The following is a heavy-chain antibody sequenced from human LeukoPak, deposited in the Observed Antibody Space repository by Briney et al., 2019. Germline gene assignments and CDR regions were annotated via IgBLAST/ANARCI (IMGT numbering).Heavy chain of an antibody. CDR1: GYTFTSYG. Sequence: ASVTVSCKASGYTFTSYGISWVRQAPGQGLEWMGWISAYNGNTNYAQKLQGRVTMTTDTSTSTAYMELRSLRSDDTAVYYCARDREIFFGGRDDYWGQGTLVTVSS. CDR3: ARDREIFFGGRDDY. J-gene: IGHJ4*02. CDR2: ISAYNGNT. D-gene: IGHD2-15*01. V-gene: IGHV1-18*01.